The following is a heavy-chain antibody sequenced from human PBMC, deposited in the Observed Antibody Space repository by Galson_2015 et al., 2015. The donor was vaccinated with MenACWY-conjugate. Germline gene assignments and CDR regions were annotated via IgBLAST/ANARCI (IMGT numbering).Heavy chain of an antibody. V-gene: IGHV1-18*01. J-gene: IGHJ4*02. CDR2: ISTYNGDT. Sequence: SVKVSCKASGYSFTSYGFTWVRQAPGQGLEWMGWISTYNGDTNYAQRLQGRVTMTPDTSTSTAYMDLRSLKSDDTAVYYCARLRYCTGGTCHPTFDYWGQGTLVTVSS. CDR3: ARLRYCTGGTCHPTFDY. CDR1: GYSFTSYG. D-gene: IGHD2-8*02.